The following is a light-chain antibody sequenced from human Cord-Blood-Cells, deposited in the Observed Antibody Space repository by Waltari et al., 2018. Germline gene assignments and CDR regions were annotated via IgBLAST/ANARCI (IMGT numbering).Light chain of an antibody. CDR3: QQYGSSPYS. CDR2: CAS. Sequence: EIVLTQSPGTLSLSPGERATLSCRASQSVSRTSLAWYQQKPGQAPRPLIYCASSRATGIPDRFSGSGSGTDFTLTISRLEPEDFAVYYCQQYGSSPYSFGQGTKLEIK. CDR1: QSVSRTS. J-gene: IGKJ2*03. V-gene: IGKV3-20*01.